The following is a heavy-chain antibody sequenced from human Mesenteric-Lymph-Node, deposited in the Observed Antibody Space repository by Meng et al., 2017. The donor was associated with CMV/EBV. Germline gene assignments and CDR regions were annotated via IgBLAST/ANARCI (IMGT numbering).Heavy chain of an antibody. V-gene: IGHV1-46*02. J-gene: IGHJ4*02. D-gene: IGHD3-10*01. CDR1: GFNFHDYA. CDR3: ARDPYGSGSSALDY. CDR2: INPDGGRT. Sequence: GGSLRPSCAAPGFNFHDYAIHWVRQAPGQGLEWMGIINPDGGRTIYAEKIQGRVAMTRDTSTSTVYMDLSSLRPEDTAVYYCARDPYGSGSSALDYWGQGPLVTVSS.